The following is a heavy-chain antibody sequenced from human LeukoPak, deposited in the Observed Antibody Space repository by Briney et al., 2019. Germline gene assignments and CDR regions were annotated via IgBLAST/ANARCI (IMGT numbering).Heavy chain of an antibody. J-gene: IGHJ4*02. V-gene: IGHV3-23*01. D-gene: IGHD2-15*01. CDR1: GFTFNTYA. Sequence: GGSLRLSCAASGFTFNTYAMSWVRQAPGKGLEWLSAISVSGDDMFYADSVKGRYTISRDNSRNTLYLYINNLRAEDTAIYYCARYCPASSCYGGFDYWGQGTLVTVSS. CDR3: ARYCPASSCYGGFDY. CDR2: ISVSGDDM.